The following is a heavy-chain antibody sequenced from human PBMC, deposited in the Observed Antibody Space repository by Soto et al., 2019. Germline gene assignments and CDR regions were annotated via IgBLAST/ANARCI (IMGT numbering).Heavy chain of an antibody. D-gene: IGHD6-13*01. V-gene: IGHV1-69*08. J-gene: IGHJ5*01. CDR2: IIPILGIA. Sequence: QVQLVQSGAEVKKPGSSVKVSCKASGGTFSSYTISWVRQAPGQGLEWMGRIIPILGIANYALKVQGRVTITADKSTSTAYMELSSLRAEDTAVYYWARDGIAAAGFDPWGQGTVVAVAA. CDR1: GGTFSSYT. CDR3: ARDGIAAAGFDP.